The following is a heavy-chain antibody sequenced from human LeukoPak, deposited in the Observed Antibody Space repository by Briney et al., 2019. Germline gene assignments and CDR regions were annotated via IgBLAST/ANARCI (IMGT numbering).Heavy chain of an antibody. CDR3: AREGDAFDI. CDR2: IYSSGST. CDR1: GGSITTSTYY. Sequence: SETLSLTCTVSGGSITTSTYYWAWIRQPPGKGLEWIGSIYSSGSTYYNPSLKSRVTISVDTSKNQFSLKLSSVTAADTAVYYCAREGDAFDIWGQGTMVTVSS. V-gene: IGHV4-39*07. J-gene: IGHJ3*02.